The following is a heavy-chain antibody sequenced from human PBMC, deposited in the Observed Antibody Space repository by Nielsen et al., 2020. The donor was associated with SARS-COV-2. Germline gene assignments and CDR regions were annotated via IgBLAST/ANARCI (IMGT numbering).Heavy chain of an antibody. D-gene: IGHD3-22*01. Sequence: GESLKISCAASGFTFSSYGMHWVRQAPGKGLEWVSFIRYDGSSKYYADSVKGRFTISRDISKNTMFLQLNSLRAEDTAVYYCAKVDGSSGYFSDDAFDIWGQGTMVTVSS. CDR3: AKVDGSSGYFSDDAFDI. J-gene: IGHJ3*02. V-gene: IGHV3-30*02. CDR2: IRYDGSSK. CDR1: GFTFSSYG.